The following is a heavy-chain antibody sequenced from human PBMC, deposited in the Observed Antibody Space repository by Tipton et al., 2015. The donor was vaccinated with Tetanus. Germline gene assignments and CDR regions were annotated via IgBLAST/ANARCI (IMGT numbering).Heavy chain of an antibody. CDR1: GYSINSGTYY. D-gene: IGHD1-26*01. J-gene: IGHJ4*02. Sequence: TLSLTCSVSGYSINSGTYYWAWLRQPPGRGPEWIGTLYYSGNTYYNPSLKSRVTISIDASKNQFSLTLSPVTAADTAVYYCANNPGAKTQFDYWGQGTLVTVSS. CDR3: ANNPGAKTQFDY. V-gene: IGHV4-39*01. CDR2: LYYSGNT.